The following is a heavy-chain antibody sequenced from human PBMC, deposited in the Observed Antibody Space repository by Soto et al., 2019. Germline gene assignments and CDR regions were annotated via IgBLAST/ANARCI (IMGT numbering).Heavy chain of an antibody. D-gene: IGHD1-26*01. J-gene: IGHJ6*02. CDR2: INSDGTIT. CDR1: GFTFSASW. V-gene: IGHV3-74*01. CDR3: TSRGAATMDV. Sequence: GGSLRLSCAASGFTFSASWMHWVRQAPGKGPVWVSRINSDGTITTYAESVKGRFSISRDNAKNTLYLQMNSLRAEDTAVYFCTSRGAATMDVWGQGTTVTVSS.